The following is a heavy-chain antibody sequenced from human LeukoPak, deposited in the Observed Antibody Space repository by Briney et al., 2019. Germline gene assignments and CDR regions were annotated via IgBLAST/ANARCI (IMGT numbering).Heavy chain of an antibody. V-gene: IGHV3-48*01. CDR2: ITTPSIGNF. Sequence: PGGSLRLSCAASGFTFNDYGMHWVRQAPGKGLEWVSHITTPSIGNFYYADSVKGRFTISRDNSKNTLYLQMNSLRAEDTAVYYCAKDGLFLGYCSSTSCITGGYYYYMDVWGKGTTVTVSS. CDR3: AKDGLFLGYCSSTSCITGGYYYYMDV. D-gene: IGHD2-2*01. J-gene: IGHJ6*03. CDR1: GFTFNDYG.